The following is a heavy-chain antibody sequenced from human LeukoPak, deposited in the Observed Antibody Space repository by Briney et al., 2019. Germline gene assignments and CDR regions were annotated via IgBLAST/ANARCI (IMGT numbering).Heavy chain of an antibody. V-gene: IGHV3-74*01. J-gene: IGHJ4*02. Sequence: GGSLRLSCAASGFTFSSYWMHWVRQAPGKGLVWVSRINSDGSSTSYADSVKGRFTISRDNAKNTLYLQMNSLRAEDTAVYYCVRTRGIAVAGPDRWGQGTLVTVSS. CDR3: VRTRGIAVAGPDR. D-gene: IGHD6-19*01. CDR1: GFTFSSYW. CDR2: INSDGSST.